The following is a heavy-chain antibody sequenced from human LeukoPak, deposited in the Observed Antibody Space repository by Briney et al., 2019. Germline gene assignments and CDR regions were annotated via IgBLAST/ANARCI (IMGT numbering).Heavy chain of an antibody. D-gene: IGHD3-10*01. V-gene: IGHV1-24*01. CDR3: ARGQPVLLWFGELLTPFDY. CDR2: FDPEDGET. Sequence: ASVKVSCKVSGYTLTELSMHWVRQAPGKGLEWMGGFDPEDGETIYAQKFQGRVTMTTDTTTSTAYMELRSLRSDDTAVYYCARGQPVLLWFGELLTPFDYWGQGTLVTVSS. CDR1: GYTLTELS. J-gene: IGHJ4*02.